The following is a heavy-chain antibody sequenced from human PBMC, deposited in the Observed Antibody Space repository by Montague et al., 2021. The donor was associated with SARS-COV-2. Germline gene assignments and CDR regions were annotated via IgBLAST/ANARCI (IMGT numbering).Heavy chain of an antibody. Sequence: SLRLSCAASGFTFSDVWMSWVRQAPGKGLEWVGRIKTKTDGGTTDYAAPVEGRFTISRDDSKSTLYLQMNSLKTEDTAVYYCTTDLSGYDSLDLWGRGTLVTVSS. CDR3: TTDLSGYDSLDL. CDR2: IKTKTDGGTT. D-gene: IGHD5-12*01. J-gene: IGHJ2*01. V-gene: IGHV3-15*01. CDR1: GFTFSDVW.